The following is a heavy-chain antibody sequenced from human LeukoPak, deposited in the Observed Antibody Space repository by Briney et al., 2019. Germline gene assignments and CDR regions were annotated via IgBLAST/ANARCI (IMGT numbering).Heavy chain of an antibody. Sequence: RPGRSLRLSCAASGFTFSSYGMHWVRQAPGKGLEWVAVIWYDGSNKYYADSVKGRFTISRDNSKNTPYLQMNSLRAEDTAIYYCARSNYDSSGYDYWGQGTLVTVSS. J-gene: IGHJ4*02. CDR1: GFTFSSYG. D-gene: IGHD3-22*01. CDR2: IWYDGSNK. CDR3: ARSNYDSSGYDY. V-gene: IGHV3-33*08.